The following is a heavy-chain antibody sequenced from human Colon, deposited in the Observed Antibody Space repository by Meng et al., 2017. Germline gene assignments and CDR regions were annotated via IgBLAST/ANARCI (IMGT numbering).Heavy chain of an antibody. J-gene: IGHJ5*02. CDR2: VSAYSGKT. CDR1: GYIFNNYA. CDR3: SRDENSSGPTTNWFDP. D-gene: IGHD6-19*01. V-gene: IGHV1-18*01. Sequence: ASVKVSCKASGYIFNNYAISWFRQSPGLGLEWMGWVSAYSGKTIYAQNFQDRLTVTTETSTTTANMELRSLRSDDTAIYYCSRDENSSGPTTNWFDPWGQGTRVTVSS.